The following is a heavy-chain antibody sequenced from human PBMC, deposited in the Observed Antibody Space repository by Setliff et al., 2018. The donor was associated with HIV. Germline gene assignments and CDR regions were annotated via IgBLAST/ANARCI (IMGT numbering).Heavy chain of an antibody. Sequence: ASVKVSCKASGYTFTNFGITWVRQAPGQGLEWMGWISPYNGNTNYAPELHGRVTMTTDTSTSTASLELRSLRSDDTAVYYCAKDGISGGAYPPSYFDYWGQGTLVTVSS. CDR2: ISPYNGNT. V-gene: IGHV1-18*01. J-gene: IGHJ4*02. D-gene: IGHD2-15*01. CDR1: GYTFTNFG. CDR3: AKDGISGGAYPPSYFDY.